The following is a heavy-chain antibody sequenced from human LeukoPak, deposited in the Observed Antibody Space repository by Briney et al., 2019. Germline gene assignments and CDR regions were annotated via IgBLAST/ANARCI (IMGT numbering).Heavy chain of an antibody. CDR1: GFTFSSYW. CDR3: ARGYSSSSGFHFDY. J-gene: IGHJ4*02. CDR2: IKQDGSEK. Sequence: GGSLRLSCAASGFTFSSYWMSWVRQAPGKGLEWVANIKQDGSEKYYVDSVKGRFTISRDNAKNSLYLQMHSLRAEDTAVYYCARGYSSSSGFHFDYWGQGTLVTVSS. D-gene: IGHD6-6*01. V-gene: IGHV3-7*04.